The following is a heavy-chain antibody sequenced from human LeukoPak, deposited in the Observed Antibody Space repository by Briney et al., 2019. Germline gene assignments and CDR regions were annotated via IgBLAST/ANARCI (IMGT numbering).Heavy chain of an antibody. J-gene: IGHJ5*02. V-gene: IGHV1-69*04. Sequence: EASVKVSCKASGGTFSSYAISWVRQAPGQGLEWMGRIIPILGIANYAQKFQGRVTITADKSTSTAYMELSSLRSEDTAVYYCARDAFRTIFGVVTPYNWFDPWGQGTLVTVSS. CDR1: GGTFSSYA. CDR2: IIPILGIA. CDR3: ARDAFRTIFGVVTPYNWFDP. D-gene: IGHD3-3*01.